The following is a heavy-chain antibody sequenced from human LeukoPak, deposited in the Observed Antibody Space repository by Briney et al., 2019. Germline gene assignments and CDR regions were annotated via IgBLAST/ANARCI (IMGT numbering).Heavy chain of an antibody. Sequence: SETLSLTCAVYGGSFSGYYWSWIRQPPGKGLEWIGEINHSGSTNYNPSLKSRVTISVDTSKNQFSLKLSTVTAADTAAYYCARARRITMVRWFDPWGQGTLVTVSS. CDR1: GGSFSGYY. J-gene: IGHJ5*02. D-gene: IGHD3-10*01. CDR3: ARARRITMVRWFDP. V-gene: IGHV4-34*01. CDR2: INHSGST.